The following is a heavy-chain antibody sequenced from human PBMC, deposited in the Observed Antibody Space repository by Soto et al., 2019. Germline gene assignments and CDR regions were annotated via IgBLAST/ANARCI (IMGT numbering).Heavy chain of an antibody. Sequence: GGSLRLSCAASGFTFSSYSMNWVRQAPGKGLEWVSYISSSSSTIYYADSVKGRFTISRDNAKNSLYLQMNSLRDEDTAVYYCARGPKTYSGSYQYFFDYRGQGSSVIVSS. CDR2: ISSSSSTI. D-gene: IGHD1-26*01. J-gene: IGHJ4*02. V-gene: IGHV3-48*02. CDR3: ARGPKTYSGSYQYFFDY. CDR1: GFTFSSYS.